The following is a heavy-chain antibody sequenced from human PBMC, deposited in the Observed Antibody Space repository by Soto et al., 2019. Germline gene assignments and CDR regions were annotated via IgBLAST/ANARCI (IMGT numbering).Heavy chain of an antibody. V-gene: IGHV1-18*01. Sequence: ASVKVSRKASGYVFSGYGINWVRQVPGQGLEWMGWISAYKGNKNYAQKFQGRVTMTTDTSTSTAYMELRSLRSDDTAVYYCARDLDGSGSYYTDYWGQGSLVTVSS. CDR3: ARDLDGSGSYYTDY. CDR1: GYVFSGYG. CDR2: ISAYKGNK. J-gene: IGHJ4*02. D-gene: IGHD3-10*01.